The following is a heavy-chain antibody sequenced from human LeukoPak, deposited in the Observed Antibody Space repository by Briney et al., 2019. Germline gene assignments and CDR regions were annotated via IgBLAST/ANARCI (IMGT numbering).Heavy chain of an antibody. V-gene: IGHV1-2*02. CDR3: ARLNRGGDCYSVVGIDY. J-gene: IGHJ4*02. Sequence: ASVKVSCKASGYTFTGYYMHWVRQAPGQGLEWMGWINPNSGGTNYARKFQGRVTMTRDTSISTAYMELSRLRSDDTAVYYCARLNRGGDCYSVVGIDYWGQGTLVTVSS. CDR1: GYTFTGYY. D-gene: IGHD2-21*02. CDR2: INPNSGGT.